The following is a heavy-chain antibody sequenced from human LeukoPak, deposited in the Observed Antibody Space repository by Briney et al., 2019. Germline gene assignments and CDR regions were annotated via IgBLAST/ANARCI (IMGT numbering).Heavy chain of an antibody. V-gene: IGHV3-23*01. Sequence: GGSLRLSCAASGFTFSSYAMSWVRQAPGKGLEWVSAISGSGGSTYYADSVKGRFTISRDNSKSTLYLQMNSLRAEDTAVYYCAKWGDDYGDNYYYYYMDVWGKGTTVTVSS. CDR2: ISGSGGST. J-gene: IGHJ6*03. D-gene: IGHD4-17*01. CDR3: AKWGDDYGDNYYYYYMDV. CDR1: GFTFSSYA.